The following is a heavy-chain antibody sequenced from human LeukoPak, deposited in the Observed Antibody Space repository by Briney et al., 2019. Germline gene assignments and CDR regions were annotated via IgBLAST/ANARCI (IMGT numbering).Heavy chain of an antibody. CDR1: GGSFSGYY. J-gene: IGHJ4*02. CDR3: ARVSRIQLWLRLGYYFDY. V-gene: IGHV4-34*01. D-gene: IGHD5-18*01. CDR2: INHSGST. Sequence: PSETLSLTCAVYGGSFSGYYWSWIRQPPGKGLEWIGEINHSGSTNYNPSLKSRVTISVDTSKNQFSLKLSSVTAADTAVYYCARVSRIQLWLRLGYYFDYWGQGTLVTVSS.